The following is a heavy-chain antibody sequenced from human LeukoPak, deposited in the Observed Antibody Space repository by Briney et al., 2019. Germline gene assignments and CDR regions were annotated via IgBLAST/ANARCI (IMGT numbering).Heavy chain of an antibody. CDR3: ARLPWGVYYFDY. CDR1: GGSFSDYY. J-gene: IGHJ4*02. CDR2: INHSGST. Sequence: SETLSLTCAVYGGSFSDYYWSWIRQPPGKGLEWIGEINHSGSTNYNPSLESRVTISVDKSKNQFSLKLSSVTAADTAVYYCARLPWGVYYFDYWGQGTLVTVSS. V-gene: IGHV4-34*01. D-gene: IGHD7-27*01.